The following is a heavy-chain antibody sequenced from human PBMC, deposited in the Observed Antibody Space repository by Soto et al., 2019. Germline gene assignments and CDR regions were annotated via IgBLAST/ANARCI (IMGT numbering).Heavy chain of an antibody. V-gene: IGHV4-34*01. CDR1: GGSFSGYY. CDR2: INHSGST. Sequence: QVQLQQWGAGLLKPSETLSLTCAVYGGSFSGYYWSWIRQPPGKGLEWIGEINHSGSTNYNPPPKSRVTIPVDTSKNQFSLKLSSVTAADTAVYYCARTAAGLTYDYYYYGMDVWGQGTTVTVSS. CDR3: ARTAAGLTYDYYYYGMDV. D-gene: IGHD6-13*01. J-gene: IGHJ6*02.